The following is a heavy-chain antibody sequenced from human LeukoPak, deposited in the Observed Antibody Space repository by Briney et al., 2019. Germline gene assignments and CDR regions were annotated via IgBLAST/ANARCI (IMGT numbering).Heavy chain of an antibody. Sequence: GESLKISCKGSGYSFTSYWIGWVRQMPGKGLEWMGFIYPGDSDTRYSPSFQGQVTISADKSISTAYLQWSSLKASDTAMYYCARRNEYSSSSGYYYYGMDVWGQGTTVTVSS. D-gene: IGHD6-6*01. V-gene: IGHV5-51*01. J-gene: IGHJ6*02. CDR2: IYPGDSDT. CDR3: ARRNEYSSSSGYYYYGMDV. CDR1: GYSFTSYW.